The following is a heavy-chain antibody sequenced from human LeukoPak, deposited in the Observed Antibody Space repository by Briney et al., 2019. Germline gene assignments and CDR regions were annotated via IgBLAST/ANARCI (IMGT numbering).Heavy chain of an antibody. Sequence: PWGSLRLSCAASGFTFSSYGMHWVRQAPRKGLEWVAVIWYDGSNNYYADSVKGRFTISRDNSKNMVFLQMNTLRAEDTAVYYCARGGEDSPLWFEPKQYHFDYWGQGALVTVSS. CDR3: ARGGEDSPLWFEPKQYHFDY. V-gene: IGHV3-33*01. J-gene: IGHJ4*02. CDR1: GFTFSSYG. CDR2: IWYDGSNN. D-gene: IGHD3-10*01.